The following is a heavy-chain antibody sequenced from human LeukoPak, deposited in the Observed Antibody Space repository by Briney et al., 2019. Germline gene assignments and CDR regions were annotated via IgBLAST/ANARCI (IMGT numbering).Heavy chain of an antibody. V-gene: IGHV4-39*01. CDR1: GGSXXSXSYY. J-gene: IGHJ4*02. D-gene: IGHD4-23*01. CDR2: IYYSGST. CDR3: ARHTSYGGNSAFGD. Sequence: TLSLTXXXXGGSXXSXSYYWGWIRQPPGKGLEWIGSIYYSGSTYYNPSLKSRVTISVDTSKNQFSLKLSSVTAADTAVYYCARHTSYGGNSAFGDWGQGTLVTVSS.